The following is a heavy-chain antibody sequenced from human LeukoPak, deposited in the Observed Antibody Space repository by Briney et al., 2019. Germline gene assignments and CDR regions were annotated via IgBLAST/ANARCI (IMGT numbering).Heavy chain of an antibody. V-gene: IGHV4-4*07. Sequence: SETLSLTCTVSGGSISSYYWSWIRQPAGKGLEWIGRIYTSGSTNYNPSLKSRVTISVDTSKNQFSLKLNSVTAADTAVYYCAGSSGYNYVPVWAEYFQHWGQGTLVTVSS. CDR1: GGSISSYY. D-gene: IGHD5-12*01. J-gene: IGHJ1*01. CDR2: IYTSGST. CDR3: AGSSGYNYVPVWAEYFQH.